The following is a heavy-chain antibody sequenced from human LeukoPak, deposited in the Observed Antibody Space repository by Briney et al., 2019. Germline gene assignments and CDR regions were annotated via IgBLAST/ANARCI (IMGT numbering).Heavy chain of an antibody. CDR3: ARDAGHGYNYFDY. CDR1: GFTFSSYS. J-gene: IGHJ4*02. D-gene: IGHD5-24*01. Sequence: GGSLRLSCAASGFTFSSYSMNWVRQAPGKGLEWVSSISSSSSYIYYADSVKGRFTISRDNAKNSLYLQMNSLRAEDTAVYYCARDAGHGYNYFDYWGQGTLVTVSS. V-gene: IGHV3-21*01. CDR2: ISSSSSYI.